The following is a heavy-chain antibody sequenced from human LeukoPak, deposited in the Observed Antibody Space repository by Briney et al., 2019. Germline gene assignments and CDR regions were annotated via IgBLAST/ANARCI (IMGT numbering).Heavy chain of an antibody. Sequence: ASVKVSCKASGYTFTDYYMHWVRQAPGQGFEWMGWINPNDGDTDYAQKFQGRVTMTRDTSISTAHMEVSRLRSDDTAVYYCARANFLYCSSSTCLFDYWGQGTLVTVSS. CDR2: INPNDGDT. CDR3: ARANFLYCSSSTCLFDY. CDR1: GYTFTDYY. V-gene: IGHV1-2*02. J-gene: IGHJ4*02. D-gene: IGHD2-2*01.